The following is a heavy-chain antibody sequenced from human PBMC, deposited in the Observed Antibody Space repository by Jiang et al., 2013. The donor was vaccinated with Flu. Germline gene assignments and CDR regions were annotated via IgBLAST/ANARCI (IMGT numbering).Heavy chain of an antibody. CDR3: ARDAPEVVPAAFRGYYYYYMDV. Sequence: SGFTFSSYEMNWVRQAPGKGLEWVSYISSSGSTIYYADSVKGRFTISRDNAKNSLYLQMNSLRAEDTAVYYCARDAPEVVPAAFRGYYYYYMDVWGKGTTVTVSS. D-gene: IGHD2-2*01. CDR1: GFTFSSYE. J-gene: IGHJ6*03. CDR2: ISSSGSTI. V-gene: IGHV3-48*03.